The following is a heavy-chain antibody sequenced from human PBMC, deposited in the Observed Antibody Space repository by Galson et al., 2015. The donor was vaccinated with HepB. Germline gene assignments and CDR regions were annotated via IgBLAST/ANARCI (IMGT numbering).Heavy chain of an antibody. CDR3: ARLFMPYVDY. V-gene: IGHV3-48*01. D-gene: IGHD2-8*01. J-gene: IGHJ4*02. CDR2: ISSSSITI. CDR1: GFTFSSYS. Sequence: SLRLSCAASGFTFSSYSMNWVRQAPGKGLEWVSYISSSSITIHYADSVKGRFTISRDNTENSLYLQMNSLRAEDTAVYYCARLFMPYVDYWGLGTLVTVSS.